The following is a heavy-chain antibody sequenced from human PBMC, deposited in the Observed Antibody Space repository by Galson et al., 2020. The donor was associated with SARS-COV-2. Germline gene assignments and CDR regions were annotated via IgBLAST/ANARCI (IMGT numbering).Heavy chain of an antibody. Sequence: SLKISCAASGFTFDDYAMHWVRQAPGKGLEWVSGISWNSGSIGYADSVKGRFTISRDNAKNSLYLQMNSLRAEDTALYYCAKDGDYYDSSGYYYGAGYFDYWGQGTLVTVSS. CDR2: ISWNSGSI. CDR1: GFTFDDYA. D-gene: IGHD3-22*01. V-gene: IGHV3-9*01. CDR3: AKDGDYYDSSGYYYGAGYFDY. J-gene: IGHJ4*02.